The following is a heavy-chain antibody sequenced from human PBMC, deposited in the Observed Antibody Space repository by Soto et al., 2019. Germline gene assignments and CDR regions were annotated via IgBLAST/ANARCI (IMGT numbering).Heavy chain of an antibody. D-gene: IGHD2-2*03. CDR2: IYSSENT. CDR1: GGSVSSSSYS. J-gene: IGHJ6*02. CDR3: ARLNGYCISTNCHGYYGMDV. Sequence: QLQLQESGPGLVKPSETLSLTCTVSGGSVSSSSYSWGWIRQSPGKGLEWIGTIYSSENTYYNPSLLSLVTISVATSKNEFSVRLSSVTAADTAVYYCARLNGYCISTNCHGYYGMDVWGQGTTVTVSS. V-gene: IGHV4-39*01.